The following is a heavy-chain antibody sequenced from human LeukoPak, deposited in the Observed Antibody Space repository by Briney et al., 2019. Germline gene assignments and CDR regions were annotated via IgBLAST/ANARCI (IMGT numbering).Heavy chain of an antibody. V-gene: IGHV3-33*01. CDR1: GFTFSSYG. J-gene: IGHJ4*02. CDR2: IWYDGSNK. D-gene: IGHD2-2*01. Sequence: GRSLRLSCAASGFTFSSYGMHWVRQAPGKGLEWVAVIWYDGSNKYYADSVKGRFTISRDNGQNSLYLQMNSLRAEDTAVYYCARREPQGCSGTSCFAGPVGHWGQGTLVTVSS. CDR3: ARREPQGCSGTSCFAGPVGH.